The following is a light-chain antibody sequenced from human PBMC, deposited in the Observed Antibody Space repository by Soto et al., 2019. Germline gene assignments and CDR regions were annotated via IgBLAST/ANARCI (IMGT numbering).Light chain of an antibody. CDR1: QSVNSLY. CDR3: QYYSGSQT. J-gene: IGKJ4*01. V-gene: IGKV3-20*01. CDR2: GAS. Sequence: IVLTQSPGTLSLSPGEGATLSCRASQSVNSLYFAWYQQKPGQAPRLLIYGASSRATGIPDRFSGSGSGTDFTHTISRLEPEDFAVYYCQYYSGSQTFGGGTKVEIK.